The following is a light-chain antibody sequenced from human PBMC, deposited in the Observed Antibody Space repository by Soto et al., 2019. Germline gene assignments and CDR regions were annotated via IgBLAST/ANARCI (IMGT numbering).Light chain of an antibody. CDR3: QQYDVWPQS. V-gene: IGKV3-15*01. J-gene: IGKJ1*01. Sequence: EIVLTQSPGTQSVSPGGRATLSCRASQGVRNGLAWYQQKPGQAPRLLIHGASTRATGIPARFSGSGSGTEFILTISGLQSEDSATYFCQQYDVWPQSFGQGTTVEI. CDR2: GAS. CDR1: QGVRNG.